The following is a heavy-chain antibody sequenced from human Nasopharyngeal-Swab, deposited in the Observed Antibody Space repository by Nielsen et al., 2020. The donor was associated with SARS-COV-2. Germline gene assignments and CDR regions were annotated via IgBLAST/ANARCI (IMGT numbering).Heavy chain of an antibody. CDR2: ITVNGANT. CDR3: AKKRPGYYGMDV. J-gene: IGHJ6*02. CDR1: GSTFRNYV. D-gene: IGHD6-13*01. V-gene: IGHV3-23*01. Sequence: GESLKISCAAFGSTFRNYVLSWVRLAPGKRLEWVSTITVNGANTYYADSAKGRFTISRDNSQDTVHLQMNSLRVEDTAIYYCAKKRPGYYGMDVWGQGTTVTVSS.